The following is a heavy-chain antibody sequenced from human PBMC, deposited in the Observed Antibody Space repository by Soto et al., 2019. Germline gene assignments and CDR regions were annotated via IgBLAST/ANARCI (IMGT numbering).Heavy chain of an antibody. D-gene: IGHD5-12*01. Sequence: PGGSLRLSCIASGFTFSTSAMSWVRQAPGKGLEWVSGISGSNVRTYYADSVKGRFTISREYSKNTLYLQMESLRAEDTAVYYCVKEDLGARFSLWGQGPQVTVSS. CDR2: ISGSNVRT. CDR1: GFTFSTSA. J-gene: IGHJ4*02. V-gene: IGHV3-23*01. CDR3: VKEDLGARFSL.